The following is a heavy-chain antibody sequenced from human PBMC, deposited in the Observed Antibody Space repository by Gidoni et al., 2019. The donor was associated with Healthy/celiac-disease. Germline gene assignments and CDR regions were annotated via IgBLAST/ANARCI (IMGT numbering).Heavy chain of an antibody. CDR1: GGSFSGYY. V-gene: IGHV4-34*01. J-gene: IGHJ6*02. D-gene: IGHD3-22*01. CDR3: ARVGDSSPGDYGMDV. Sequence: QVQLQQWGAGLLKPSETLSLTCAVYGGSFSGYYWSWIRQPPGKGLEWIGEINHSGSTNYNPFLKSRVTISVDTSKNQFSLKLSSVTAADTAVYYCARVGDSSPGDYGMDVWGQGTTVTVSS. CDR2: INHSGST.